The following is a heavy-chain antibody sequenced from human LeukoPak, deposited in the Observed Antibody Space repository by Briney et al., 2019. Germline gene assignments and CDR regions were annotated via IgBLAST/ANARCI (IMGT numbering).Heavy chain of an antibody. V-gene: IGHV3-48*01. CDR1: EFTFVRYA. Sequence: TGGSLRLSCAASEFTFVRYAMNWVRQAPGKGLEWVSYISSSSFKIGYADSVKGRFTISRDNSKNTLYLQMNSLRAEDTAVHYCARSGGYGGLYYFDYWGQGTLVTVSS. CDR2: ISSSSFKI. J-gene: IGHJ4*02. CDR3: ARSGGYGGLYYFDY. D-gene: IGHD4/OR15-4a*01.